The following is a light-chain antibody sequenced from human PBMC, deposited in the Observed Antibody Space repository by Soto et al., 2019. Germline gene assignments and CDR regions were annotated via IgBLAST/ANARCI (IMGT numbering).Light chain of an antibody. CDR1: QSVLYTSNNKNY. CDR3: QQYYASPPT. V-gene: IGKV4-1*01. Sequence: DITMTQSPDSLAVSLGERATLNCKSSQSVLYTSNNKNYLAWYQQKPGQSPKLLIYWASTRESGVPDRFSGSGSGTDFTLSISGLQAEDVAVYYCQQYYASPPTFGQGTKVEIK. CDR2: WAS. J-gene: IGKJ1*01.